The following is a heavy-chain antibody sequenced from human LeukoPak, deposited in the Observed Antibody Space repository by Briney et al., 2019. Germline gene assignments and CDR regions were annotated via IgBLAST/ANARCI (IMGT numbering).Heavy chain of an antibody. CDR3: ARTEALSGTALAY. V-gene: IGHV1-69*11. D-gene: IGHD1-7*01. J-gene: IGHJ4*02. CDR1: GGGFSSYL. Sequence: GASVKVSCNASGGGFSSYLFTWVRQARGQGLEWMGRVTPLLGKTSNAERFQGRVTITTDEATRTVYMELSSLRSEDTAVYYCARTEALSGTALAYWGQGTLVTVPP. CDR2: VTPLLGKT.